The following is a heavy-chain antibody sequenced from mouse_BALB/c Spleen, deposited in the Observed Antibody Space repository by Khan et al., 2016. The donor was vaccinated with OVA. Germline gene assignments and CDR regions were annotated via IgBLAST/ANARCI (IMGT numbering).Heavy chain of an antibody. V-gene: IGHV2-6-5*01. J-gene: IGHJ4*01. CDR2: IWAGGSK. CDR1: GFSLTDYA. Sequence: QVQLQESGPGLVAPSQSLSITCTVSGFSLTDYAVCWISQPPGKVLEWLGVIWAGGSKYYNSVLTSSLSISKDNPNSHVFLKVISLQTDNTAMDDSAKDHTDYGMDYWGQGTSVTVSS. CDR3: AKDHTDYGMDY.